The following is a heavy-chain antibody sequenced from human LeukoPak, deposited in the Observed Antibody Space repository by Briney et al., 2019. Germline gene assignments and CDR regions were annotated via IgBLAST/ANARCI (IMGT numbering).Heavy chain of an antibody. V-gene: IGHV3-23*01. Sequence: GGSLRLSCAASGFTFSSYAMSWVRQAPGKGLEWVSAISGSGGSTYYADSVKGRFTISGDNSKNTLYLQMNSLRAEDTAVYYCAKDMGYYGDYYFDYWGQGTLVTVSS. CDR1: GFTFSSYA. J-gene: IGHJ4*02. CDR3: AKDMGYYGDYYFDY. D-gene: IGHD4-17*01. CDR2: ISGSGGST.